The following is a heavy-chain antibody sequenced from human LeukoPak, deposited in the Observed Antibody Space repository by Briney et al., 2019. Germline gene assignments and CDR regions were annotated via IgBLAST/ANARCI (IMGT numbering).Heavy chain of an antibody. CDR1: GGSISSYC. V-gene: IGHV4-4*07. CDR2: IYTSGST. Sequence: SETPSLTCTVSGGSISSYCWSWIRQPAGKGLEWIGRIYTSGSTNYNPSLKSRVTMSVDTSKNQFSLKLSSVTAADTAVYYCARAAAGTDYYYYGMDVWGQGTTVTVSS. D-gene: IGHD6-13*01. J-gene: IGHJ6*02. CDR3: ARAAAGTDYYYYGMDV.